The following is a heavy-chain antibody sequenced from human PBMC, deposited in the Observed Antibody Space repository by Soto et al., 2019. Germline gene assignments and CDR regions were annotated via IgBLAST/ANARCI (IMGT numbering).Heavy chain of an antibody. Sequence: QARLVESGGGVVQPGRSLRLSCVASGFTFSSYGMQWVRQAPGKGLDWVAFISYGGSNQYYADSVKGRFTISRDDSKNMLYLQMNSLGPEGTAVYYCAKLMYSFDSSGFSVDYWGQGTLATVSS. V-gene: IGHV3-30*18. J-gene: IGHJ4*02. CDR2: ISYGGSNQ. CDR1: GFTFSSYG. D-gene: IGHD3-22*01. CDR3: AKLMYSFDSSGFSVDY.